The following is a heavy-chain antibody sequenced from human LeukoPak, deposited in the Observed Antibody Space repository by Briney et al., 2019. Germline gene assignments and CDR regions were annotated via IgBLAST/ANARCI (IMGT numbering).Heavy chain of an antibody. CDR1: GFTFSRFA. J-gene: IGHJ4*02. CDR3: AKDGNYFDSSGYLIPFDY. D-gene: IGHD3-22*01. CDR2: ISGSDRTT. Sequence: PGGSLRLSCAASGFTFSRFAMSWGRQAPGKGLEWVSSISGSDRTTYYADSVKGRFTISRDNSKNILYLQMNSLRADDTAVYYCAKDGNYFDSSGYLIPFDYWGQGTLVTVSS. V-gene: IGHV3-23*01.